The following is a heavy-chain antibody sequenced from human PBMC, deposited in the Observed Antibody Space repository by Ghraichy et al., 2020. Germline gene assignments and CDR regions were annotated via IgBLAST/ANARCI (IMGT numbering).Heavy chain of an antibody. D-gene: IGHD5-18*01. J-gene: IGHJ6*02. Sequence: GGSLRLSCAASGFTFSSYSMNWVRQAPGKGLEWVSSISSSSSYIYYADSVKGRFTISRDNAKNSLYLQMNSLRAEDTAVYYCARLGGYSYGADVWGQGTTVTVSS. V-gene: IGHV3-21*01. CDR3: ARLGGYSYGADV. CDR1: GFTFSSYS. CDR2: ISSSSSYI.